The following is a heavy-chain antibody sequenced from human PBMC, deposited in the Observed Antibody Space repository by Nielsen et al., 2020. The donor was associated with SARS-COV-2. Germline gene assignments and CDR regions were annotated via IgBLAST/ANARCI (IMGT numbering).Heavy chain of an antibody. CDR3: VRLRRSGSYRDAFEI. V-gene: IGHV4-39*01. D-gene: IGHD2-15*01. Sequence: SETLSLTCTVSGGSVASSTFYWGWLRQPPGKGLEWIGSIYYTGSTNYHPSLKSRVTLSVDTFKNQFSLKVNSVTGADTAVYYCVRLRRSGSYRDAFEIWGPGTMVAVAS. CDR1: GGSVASSTFY. J-gene: IGHJ3*02. CDR2: IYYTGST.